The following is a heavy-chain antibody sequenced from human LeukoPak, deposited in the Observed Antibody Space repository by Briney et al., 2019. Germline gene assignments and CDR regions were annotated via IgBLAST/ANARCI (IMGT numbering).Heavy chain of an antibody. CDR1: GITFSSCE. CDR3: ARDRAPSLYYYGLDV. D-gene: IGHD3-10*01. J-gene: IGHJ6*02. CDR2: ISTSGITI. Sequence: GGSRRLSCAAAGITFSSCEMHWVAQAPGKGRDWVTYISTSGITIYYADSVRGRFTISRDNAKNSLYLQMNSLRAEDTAVYYCARDRAPSLYYYGLDVWGQGTTVTVSS. V-gene: IGHV3-48*03.